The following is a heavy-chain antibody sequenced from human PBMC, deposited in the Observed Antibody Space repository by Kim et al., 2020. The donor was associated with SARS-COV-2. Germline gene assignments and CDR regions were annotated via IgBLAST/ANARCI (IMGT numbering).Heavy chain of an antibody. D-gene: IGHD4-17*01. CDR3: ARATVVTRDAFDM. Sequence: GGSLRLSCAASGFTFSSYEMNWVRQAPGKGLEWVSYISSSGSTIYYADSVKGRFTISRDNAKNSLYLQMNSLRAEDTAVYYCARATVVTRDAFDMWGQGTMGSVSS. J-gene: IGHJ3*02. CDR1: GFTFSSYE. CDR2: ISSSGSTI. V-gene: IGHV3-48*03.